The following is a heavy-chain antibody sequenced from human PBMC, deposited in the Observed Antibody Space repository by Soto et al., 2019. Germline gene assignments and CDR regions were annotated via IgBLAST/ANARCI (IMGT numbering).Heavy chain of an antibody. Sequence: GESLKISCKGSGYSLSNYWIAWVRQMPDKGLEWMGTIYPGDSETRDNPSLQGQVTISADKSISTAYLQWSSLKASDTAMYYCARRPAYDVLTGYYRGKFESWGQGTLVTVSS. D-gene: IGHD3-9*01. CDR1: GYSLSNYW. CDR3: ARRPAYDVLTGYYRGKFES. V-gene: IGHV5-51*01. CDR2: IYPGDSET. J-gene: IGHJ4*02.